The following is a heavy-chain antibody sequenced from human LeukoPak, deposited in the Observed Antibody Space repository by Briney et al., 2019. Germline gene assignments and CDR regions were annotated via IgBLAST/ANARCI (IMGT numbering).Heavy chain of an antibody. J-gene: IGHJ4*02. CDR3: ARTGWPYYYDSSGYRYFDY. Sequence: GGSLRLSCAASGFTFSSCSMNWVRQAPGKGLEWVSSISSSSSYIYYADSVKGRFTISRDNAKNSLYLQMNSLRAEDTAVYYCARTGWPYYYDSSGYRYFDYWGQGTLVTVSS. V-gene: IGHV3-21*01. CDR1: GFTFSSCS. D-gene: IGHD3-22*01. CDR2: ISSSSSYI.